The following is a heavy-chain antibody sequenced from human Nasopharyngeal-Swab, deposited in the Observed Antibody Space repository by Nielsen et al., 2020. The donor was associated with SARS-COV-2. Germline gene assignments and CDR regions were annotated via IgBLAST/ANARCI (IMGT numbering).Heavy chain of an antibody. J-gene: IGHJ5*02. CDR3: ARDWGGGSRNWFDP. V-gene: IGHV4-39*07. CDR1: GGSISSSSYY. CDR2: IYYSGST. Sequence: SETLSLTCTVSGGSISSSSYYWGWIRQPPGKGLEWIGSIYYSGSTYYNPSLKSRLTISVDTSKNQFSLKLSSVTAADTAVYYCARDWGGGSRNWFDPWGQGTLVTVSS. D-gene: IGHD2-15*01.